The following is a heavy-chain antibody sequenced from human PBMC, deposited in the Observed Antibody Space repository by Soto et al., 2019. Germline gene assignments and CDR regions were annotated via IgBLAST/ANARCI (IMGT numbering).Heavy chain of an antibody. Sequence: QVQLVQSGAEVKKPGSSVKVSCKASGGTFSSYTISWVRQAPGQGLEWMGRIIPILGIANYAQKFQGRVTITADKSTSTAYMELSSLKSEDTAVYYCARGQYDILTGYYRYYYYYGMDVWGQGTTVTVSS. CDR3: ARGQYDILTGYYRYYYYYGMDV. V-gene: IGHV1-69*02. D-gene: IGHD3-9*01. CDR1: GGTFSSYT. CDR2: IIPILGIA. J-gene: IGHJ6*02.